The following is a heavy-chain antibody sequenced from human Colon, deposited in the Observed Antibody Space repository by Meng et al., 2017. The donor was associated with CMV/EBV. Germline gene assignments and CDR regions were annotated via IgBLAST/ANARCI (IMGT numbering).Heavy chain of an antibody. CDR3: ARSPVSSSPNWLFDH. CDR1: GFMFADYA. CDR2: SNWYSVYT. V-gene: IGHV3-20*01. Sequence: SGFMFADYAMSWVRQVPGKGLAWVCSSNWYSVYTYYADSVKGRFTISRDDAKNSLYLQMNSLSADDTALYHCARSPVSSSPNWLFDHWGHGTLVTVSS. J-gene: IGHJ5*02. D-gene: IGHD3-9*01.